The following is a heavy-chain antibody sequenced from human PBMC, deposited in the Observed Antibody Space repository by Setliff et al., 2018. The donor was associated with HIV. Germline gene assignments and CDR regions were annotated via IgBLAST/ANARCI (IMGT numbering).Heavy chain of an antibody. V-gene: IGHV3-20*04. CDR1: GFTFDDYG. CDR3: YGYYDRTGYPYFDY. J-gene: IGHJ4*02. CDR2: INWNSGST. Sequence: RPGGSLRLSCVASGFTFDDYGMIWVRQVPGTGLEWVSSINWNSGSTGYADSVKGRFIVSRDNAKNSLFLQMNSLRVEDTAVYYCYGYYDRTGYPYFDYWGQGTRVTVSS. D-gene: IGHD3-22*01.